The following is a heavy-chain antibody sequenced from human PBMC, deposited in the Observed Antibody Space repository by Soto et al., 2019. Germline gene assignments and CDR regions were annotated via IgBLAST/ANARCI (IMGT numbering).Heavy chain of an antibody. CDR1: GYTFTSYD. V-gene: IGHV1-8*01. J-gene: IGHJ3*02. CDR2: MNPNSGNT. CDR3: ARGINYYGSGDDAFDI. Sequence: QVQLVQSGAEVKKPGASVKVSCKASGYTFTSYDINWVRQATGQGLEWMGWMNPNSGNTGNAQKCQGRGTLTRNTSISTAYMELGSLRSEDTAMYYCARGINYYGSGDDAFDIWGQGTMVTVSS. D-gene: IGHD3-10*01.